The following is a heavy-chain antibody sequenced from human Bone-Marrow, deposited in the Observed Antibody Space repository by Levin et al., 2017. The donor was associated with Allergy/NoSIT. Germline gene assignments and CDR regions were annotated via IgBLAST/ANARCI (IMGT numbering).Heavy chain of an antibody. J-gene: IGHJ3*01. D-gene: IGHD3-22*01. CDR3: AKGVYLPYFDGSGYYEAGILDV. CDR1: GITFINYA. CDR2: ISGSGVNS. V-gene: IGHV3-23*01. Sequence: AGGSLRLSCAASGITFINYAMNWVRQAPGKGLECVSSISGSGVNSYYAESVKGRFIISRDNSKNRLFLQMNSLRAEDTAVYYCAKGVYLPYFDGSGYYEAGILDVWGQGTTVTVSS.